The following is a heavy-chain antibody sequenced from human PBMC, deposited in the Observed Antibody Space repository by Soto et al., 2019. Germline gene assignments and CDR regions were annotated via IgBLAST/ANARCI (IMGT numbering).Heavy chain of an antibody. V-gene: IGHV3-9*01. D-gene: IGHD6-13*01. Sequence: EVQLVESGGGLVQPGWSLRLSCAGSGFTFDDFALHWVRQGPGKGLEWVSSINWSSSRIAYADSVKGRFTISRDNAKKSLYLQMNSQRAEDTALYFCARDIGSAAVGGYYYGMDVWGQGTTVTVSS. CDR1: GFTFDDFA. CDR2: INWSSSRI. J-gene: IGHJ6*02. CDR3: ARDIGSAAVGGYYYGMDV.